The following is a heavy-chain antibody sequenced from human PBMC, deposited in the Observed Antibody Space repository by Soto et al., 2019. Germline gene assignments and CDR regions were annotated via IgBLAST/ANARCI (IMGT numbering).Heavy chain of an antibody. CDR2: INAGNGNT. J-gene: IGHJ4*02. Sequence: ASVKVSCKASGYTFTSYVMHWVRQAPGQRLEWMGWINAGNGNTKYSQKFQGRVTITRDTSASTAYMELSSLRSEDTAVYYCARGPGGPDGPGDYWGQGAQVTVSS. D-gene: IGHD2-15*01. V-gene: IGHV1-3*01. CDR3: ARGPGGPDGPGDY. CDR1: GYTFTSYV.